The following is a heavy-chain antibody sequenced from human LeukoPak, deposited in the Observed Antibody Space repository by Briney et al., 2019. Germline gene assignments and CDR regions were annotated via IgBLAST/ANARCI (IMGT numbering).Heavy chain of an antibody. CDR3: ARDPDDYVWGSGGFDY. Sequence: KPSETLSLTCSVSGGSISTYYWSWIRQPPGKGLEWIGDISYSGRTSYNPSLKSRVTMSVDTSKNQFSLKLSSVTAADTAVYYCARDPDDYVWGSGGFDYWGQGTLVTVSS. D-gene: IGHD3-16*01. CDR1: GGSISTYY. V-gene: IGHV4-59*13. J-gene: IGHJ4*02. CDR2: ISYSGRT.